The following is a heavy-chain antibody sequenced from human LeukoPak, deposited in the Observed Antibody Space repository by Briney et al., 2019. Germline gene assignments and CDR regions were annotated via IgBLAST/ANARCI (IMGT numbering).Heavy chain of an antibody. CDR2: ISSSSSYI. J-gene: IGHJ4*02. Sequence: GGSLRLSCAASGFTFSSYSMNWVRQAPGKGLEWVSSISSSSSYIYYADSVKGRFTISRDNAKNSLYLQMNSLRAEDTAVYYCAREGGIAYYDSSGYSYFDYWGEGTLVTVSS. V-gene: IGHV3-21*01. CDR3: AREGGIAYYDSSGYSYFDY. D-gene: IGHD3-22*01. CDR1: GFTFSSYS.